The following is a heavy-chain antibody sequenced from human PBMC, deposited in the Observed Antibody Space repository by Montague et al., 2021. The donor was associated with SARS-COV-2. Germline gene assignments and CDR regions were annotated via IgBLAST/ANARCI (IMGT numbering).Heavy chain of an antibody. D-gene: IGHD1-26*01. V-gene: IGHV4-39*01. Sequence: SETLSLTCAVSGGSISSSSYYWGWIRQPPGKGLEWIGSIHYSGSTYYNPSLKSRVSISVDTSKNQFSLKLSSVTAADTAVYYCARLWDTVYYYYGMDVWGQGTTV. J-gene: IGHJ6*02. CDR2: IHYSGST. CDR3: ARLWDTVYYYYGMDV. CDR1: GGSISSSSYY.